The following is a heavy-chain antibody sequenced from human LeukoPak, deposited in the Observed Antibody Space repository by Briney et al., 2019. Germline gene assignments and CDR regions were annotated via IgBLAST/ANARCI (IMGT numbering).Heavy chain of an antibody. Sequence: GSLRLSCAASGFTFSSYGMHWVRQAPGKGLEWVAFIRYDGSNKYYTDSVKGRFTISRDNSKNTLYLQMNSLRAEDTAVYYCAKDKDPWKGTSISDSDYWGQGALVTVSS. CDR2: IRYDGSNK. V-gene: IGHV3-30*02. D-gene: IGHD1-1*01. CDR1: GFTFSSYG. CDR3: AKDKDPWKGTSISDSDY. J-gene: IGHJ4*02.